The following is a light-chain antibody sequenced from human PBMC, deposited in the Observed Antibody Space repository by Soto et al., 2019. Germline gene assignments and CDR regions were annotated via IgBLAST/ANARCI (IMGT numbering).Light chain of an antibody. Sequence: ELVLTQSPGTLSLSPGERATLSCRASQTGNNNYLAWYQQIPGQAPRLLISGASGRATGTPDRFSGSASGTDFTLPIRRPQPEDSAVYYCQQYGSSPITFGGGTKV. J-gene: IGKJ4*01. CDR3: QQYGSSPIT. CDR2: GAS. V-gene: IGKV3-20*01. CDR1: QTGNNNY.